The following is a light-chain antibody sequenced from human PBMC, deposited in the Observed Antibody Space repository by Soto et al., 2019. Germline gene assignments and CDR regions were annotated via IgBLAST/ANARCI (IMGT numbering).Light chain of an antibody. J-gene: IGLJ1*01. CDR3: CSYTTSSTYV. CDR2: DVR. CDR1: NSDVGAYNY. V-gene: IGLV2-14*01. Sequence: QSVLTQPASVSGSPGQSITTSCTGTNSDVGAYNYVSWFQQHPGKAPKLMIYDVRNRPSGVSNRFSGSKSGNTASLTISGLQAEDEADYYCCSYTTSSTYVFGTGTKVTVL.